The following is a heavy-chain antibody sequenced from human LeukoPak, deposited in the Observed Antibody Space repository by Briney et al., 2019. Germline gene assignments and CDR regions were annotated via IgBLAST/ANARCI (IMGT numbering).Heavy chain of an antibody. V-gene: IGHV3-74*03. Sequence: PGGTLRLSCAASGFTFSSYWMHWVRQAPGKGLVWVSRINRDGSSTPNADSVKGRFTISRDNAKNTLYLQMNSLRAEDAAVYYCAREGGYSSSGLDYWGQGTLVTV. CDR3: AREGGYSSSGLDY. CDR1: GFTFSSYW. CDR2: INRDGSST. D-gene: IGHD6-6*01. J-gene: IGHJ4*02.